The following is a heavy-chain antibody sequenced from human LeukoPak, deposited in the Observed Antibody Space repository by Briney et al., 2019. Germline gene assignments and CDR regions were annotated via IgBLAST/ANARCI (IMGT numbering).Heavy chain of an antibody. J-gene: IGHJ5*02. CDR1: GFTFSSYA. V-gene: IGHV3-23*01. Sequence: PGGSLRLSCAASGFTFSSYAMSWVRQAPGKGLEWVSGISGSGGSTYYADSAKGRFTISRDNSKNTLSLQMNSLRGEDTAVYYCAKAMDAIVVVTVIQTWGQGTLVTVSS. CDR3: AKAMDAIVVVTVIQT. D-gene: IGHD2-21*02. CDR2: ISGSGGST.